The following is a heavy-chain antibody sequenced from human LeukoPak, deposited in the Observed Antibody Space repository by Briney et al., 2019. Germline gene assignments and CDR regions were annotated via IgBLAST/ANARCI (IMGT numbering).Heavy chain of an antibody. V-gene: IGHV4-39*07. J-gene: IGHJ5*02. CDR2: IYYSGST. Sequence: SETLSLTCTVSGGSISSSSYYWGWIRQPPGKGLEWIGSIYYSGSTYYNPSLKSRVTISVDTSKNQFSLKLSSVTAADTAVYYCARDLLTDPWGQGTLVTVSS. CDR3: ARDLLTDP. CDR1: GGSISSSSYY.